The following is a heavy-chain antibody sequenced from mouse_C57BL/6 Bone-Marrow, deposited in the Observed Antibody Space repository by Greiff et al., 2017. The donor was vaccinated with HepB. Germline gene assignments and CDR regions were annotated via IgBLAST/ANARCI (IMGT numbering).Heavy chain of an antibody. V-gene: IGHV5-17*01. CDR3: ATNWDVDY. CDR1: GFTFSDYG. Sequence: VQLKESGGGLVKPGGSLKLSCAASGFTFSDYGMHWVRQAPEKGLEWVAYISSGSSTIYYADTVKGRFTISRDNAKNTLFLQMTSLRSEDTALYYCATNWDVDYWGQGTTLTVSS. CDR2: ISSGSSTI. J-gene: IGHJ2*01. D-gene: IGHD4-1*01.